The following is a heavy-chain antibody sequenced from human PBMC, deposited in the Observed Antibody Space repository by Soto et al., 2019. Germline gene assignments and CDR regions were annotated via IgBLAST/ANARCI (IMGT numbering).Heavy chain of an antibody. CDR3: ARGLGAAGDY. Sequence: SETLSLTCTVSGGSISSYYWSWIRQPPGKGLEWIGYMYYSGSTNYNPSLKSRVTISVDTSKNQFSLKLSSVTAADTAVYYCARGLGAAGDYWGQGTLVTVLL. CDR2: MYYSGST. V-gene: IGHV4-59*01. D-gene: IGHD6-13*01. J-gene: IGHJ4*02. CDR1: GGSISSYY.